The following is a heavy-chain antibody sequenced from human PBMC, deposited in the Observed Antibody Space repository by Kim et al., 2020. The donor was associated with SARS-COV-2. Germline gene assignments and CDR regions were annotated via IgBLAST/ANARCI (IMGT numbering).Heavy chain of an antibody. J-gene: IGHJ6*02. CDR3: ARTTGDGRDV. CDR1: GFAFDVFA. CDR2: TSYDESRK. Sequence: GGSLRLSCTASGFAFDVFAMHWVRQAPGKGLEWVAVTSYDESRKYYADSVEARFTISRDDAKNTLYLQMNNLRVEDTAVYYCARTTGDGRDVWGHWTPVT. V-gene: IGHV3-30*04.